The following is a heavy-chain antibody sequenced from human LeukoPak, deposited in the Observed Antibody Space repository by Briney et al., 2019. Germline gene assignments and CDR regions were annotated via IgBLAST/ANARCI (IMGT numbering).Heavy chain of an antibody. CDR2: IYNTGRT. D-gene: IGHD1-26*01. Sequence: PGGSLRLSCAASGFNVSTHYMSWVRQAPGKGLEWVSVIYNTGRTYYADSVKGRFTISIDNSKNTLFLQMNSLRADDTAVYYFARVRDGVYSGSYFDYWGQGTLATVSS. J-gene: IGHJ4*02. CDR3: ARVRDGVYSGSYFDY. V-gene: IGHV3-53*01. CDR1: GFNVSTHY.